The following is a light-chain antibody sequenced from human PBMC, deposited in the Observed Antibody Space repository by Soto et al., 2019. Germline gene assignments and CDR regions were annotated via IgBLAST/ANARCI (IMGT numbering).Light chain of an antibody. Sequence: QSALTQPPSASGSPGQSVTISCTGTSSDVGGYDYVSWYQQHPGKAPKLLIYEVSKGPSGVPDRFSGSKSGNTASLTVSGLQAEYEADYYCSSYAGSSKLGVFGGGTKLTVL. V-gene: IGLV2-8*01. CDR2: EVS. CDR3: SSYAGSSKLGV. CDR1: SSDVGGYDY. J-gene: IGLJ2*01.